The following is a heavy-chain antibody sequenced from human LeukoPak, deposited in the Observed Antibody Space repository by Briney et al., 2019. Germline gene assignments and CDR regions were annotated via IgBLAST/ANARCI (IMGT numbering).Heavy chain of an antibody. D-gene: IGHD2-2*01. J-gene: IGHJ4*02. Sequence: ASVKVSCKASGYTFTGYYMHWVRQAPGQGLEWMGWINPNSGGTNYAQKFQGRVTMTRDTSISTAYMELSRLRSDDTAVYYCARKLGSDCSSTSCYGGWGQGTLVTVSS. CDR2: INPNSGGT. CDR1: GYTFTGYY. CDR3: ARKLGSDCSSTSCYGG. V-gene: IGHV1-2*02.